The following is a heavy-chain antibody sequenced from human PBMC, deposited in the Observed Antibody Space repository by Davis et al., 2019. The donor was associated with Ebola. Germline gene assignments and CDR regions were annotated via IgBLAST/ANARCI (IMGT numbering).Heavy chain of an antibody. Sequence: ASVKVSCKAAGYTFNSHGISWVRQAPGQGLEWMAWISAYNGHTNYAQKFQGRLTLTTDTYTSTVYMELRSLTSDDTAEYYCARGRNVGWDFDYWGQGTRVTVSS. J-gene: IGHJ4*02. V-gene: IGHV1-18*01. CDR3: ARGRNVGWDFDY. CDR2: ISAYNGHT. D-gene: IGHD6-19*01. CDR1: GYTFNSHG.